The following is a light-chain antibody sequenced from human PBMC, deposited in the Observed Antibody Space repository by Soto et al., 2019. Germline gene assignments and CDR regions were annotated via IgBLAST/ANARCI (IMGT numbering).Light chain of an antibody. CDR3: SSYGGSNNLL. CDR1: SNDVGAYNF. V-gene: IGLV2-8*01. Sequence: QSALTQPPSASGSPGQSVTICCTGTSNDVGAYNFISWYQQHPGKAPKLMIYEVNKRPSGVPDRFSGSKSGNTASLTVSGLQAEDEADYYCSSYGGSNNLLFGGGTKSPS. CDR2: EVN. J-gene: IGLJ2*01.